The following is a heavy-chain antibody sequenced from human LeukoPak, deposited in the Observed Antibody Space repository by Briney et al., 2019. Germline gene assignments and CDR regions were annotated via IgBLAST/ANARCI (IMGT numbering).Heavy chain of an antibody. CDR1: GYTFTGYY. J-gene: IGHJ3*02. CDR3: ARSGGYYDYVWGSYRSYAFDI. CDR2: INPNSGGT. Sequence: ASVKVSCKASGYTFTGYYMHWVRQAPGQGLEWMGRINPNSGGTNYAQKFQGRVTMTRDTSISTAYMELSRLRPDDTAVYYCARSGGYYDYVWGSYRSYAFDIWGQGTMVTVSS. V-gene: IGHV1-2*06. D-gene: IGHD3-16*02.